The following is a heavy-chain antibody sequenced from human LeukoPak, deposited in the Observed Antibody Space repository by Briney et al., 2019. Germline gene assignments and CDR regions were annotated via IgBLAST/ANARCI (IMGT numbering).Heavy chain of an antibody. J-gene: IGHJ5*02. Sequence: GGSLRLSCAASGFTFSSAWMIWVRQAPGNGLEWVGRIKSKADGGSMDYAAPVKGRFTISRDDSKNALYLQMNSLKTEDTAVYYCTTNWFDPWGQGTLVTVSS. V-gene: IGHV3-15*07. CDR3: TTNWFDP. CDR1: GFTFSSAW. CDR2: IKSKADGGSM.